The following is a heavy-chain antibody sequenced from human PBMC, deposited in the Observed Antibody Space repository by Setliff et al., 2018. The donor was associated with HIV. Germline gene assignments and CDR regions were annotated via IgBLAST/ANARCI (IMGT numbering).Heavy chain of an antibody. CDR1: GGSISSYY. CDR2: IHTSGST. Sequence: PSETLSLTCIVSGGSISSYYWSWIRQSAGKGLEFIGHIHTSGSTIYNPSLKSRLTITIDTSRNQFSLKLTSVTAADTAVYYCAKFYCPHGVCYGFDIWGQGTMVTVSS. CDR3: AKFYCPHGVCYGFDI. D-gene: IGHD2-8*01. J-gene: IGHJ3*02. V-gene: IGHV4-4*09.